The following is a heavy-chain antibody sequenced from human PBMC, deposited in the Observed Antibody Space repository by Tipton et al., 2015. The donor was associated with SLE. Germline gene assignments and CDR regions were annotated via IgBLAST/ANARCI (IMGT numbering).Heavy chain of an antibody. CDR3: ARAKSWLPLDF. Sequence: TLSLTCTVSDDSISGSYYWSWIRQPAGKGLEWIGRISSTGITNYNPSLKSRVTISVDASKNQFSPKLNSVTAADTAVYYCARAKSWLPLDFWGLGTLVAVSS. D-gene: IGHD5-24*01. J-gene: IGHJ4*02. CDR1: DDSISGSYY. V-gene: IGHV4-61*02. CDR2: ISSTGIT.